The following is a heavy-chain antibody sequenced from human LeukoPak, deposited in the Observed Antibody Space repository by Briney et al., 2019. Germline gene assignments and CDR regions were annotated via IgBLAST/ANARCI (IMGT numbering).Heavy chain of an antibody. D-gene: IGHD6-6*01. J-gene: IGHJ4*02. CDR3: ARDDRPSGHDFDY. V-gene: IGHV3-49*03. Sequence: PGGSLRLSCTASGFTFCDYNINWFRQAPGRGLEWVGFIRSKADGGTTEYAASVKGRFTISRDDSKNVAYLQINNLRAEDTALYYCARDDRPSGHDFDYWGQGTLVTVSS. CDR2: IRSKADGGTT. CDR1: GFTFCDYN.